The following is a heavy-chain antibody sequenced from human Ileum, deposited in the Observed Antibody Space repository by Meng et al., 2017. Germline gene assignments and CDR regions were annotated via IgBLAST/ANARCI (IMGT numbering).Heavy chain of an antibody. D-gene: IGHD4-11*01. J-gene: IGHJ4*02. CDR2: IGGSGDT. CDR1: GFTFNNYV. CDR3: ASRHSDSFDS. V-gene: IGHV3-23*01. Sequence: GGSLRLSCAASGFTFNNYVMSWVRQAPGKGLEWVSTIGGSGDTYYADSVKGRFGISRDNSENTLFLQMSGLRAEDTAVYYCASRHSDSFDSWGQGTLVTVSS.